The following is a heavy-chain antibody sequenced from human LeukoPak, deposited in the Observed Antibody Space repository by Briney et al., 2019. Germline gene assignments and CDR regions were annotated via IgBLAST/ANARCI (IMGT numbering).Heavy chain of an antibody. Sequence: PSETLSLTCAVYGGSFSGYYWSWIRQPPGKGLEWIGEINHSGSTNYNPSLKSRVTISVDTSKNQFSLKLSSVTAADTAVYYCARNRRMQKFDPWGQGTLVTVSS. J-gene: IGHJ5*02. V-gene: IGHV4-34*01. CDR1: GGSFSGYY. CDR3: ARNRRMQKFDP. CDR2: INHSGST. D-gene: IGHD1-14*01.